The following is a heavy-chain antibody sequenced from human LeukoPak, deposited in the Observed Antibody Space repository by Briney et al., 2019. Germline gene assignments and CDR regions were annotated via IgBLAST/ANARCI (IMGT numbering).Heavy chain of an antibody. CDR1: GFTFSSYS. J-gene: IGHJ4*02. Sequence: GGSLRLSCAASGFTFSSYSMNWVRQAPGKGLEWVSYISSSSSTIYYADSVKGRFTISRDNAKNSLYLQMNDLKAEDTAVYCCARDSDWAFDYWGQGSLVTVSS. D-gene: IGHD3-9*01. CDR3: ARDSDWAFDY. CDR2: ISSSSSTI. V-gene: IGHV3-48*01.